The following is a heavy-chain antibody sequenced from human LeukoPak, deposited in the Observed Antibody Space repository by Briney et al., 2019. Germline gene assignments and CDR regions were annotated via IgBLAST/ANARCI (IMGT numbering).Heavy chain of an antibody. CDR1: GFTFDDYA. CDR2: ISGDGGST. D-gene: IGHD1-26*01. J-gene: IGHJ4*02. Sequence: GGSLRLSCAASGFTFDDYAMHWVRQAPGKGLEWVSLISGDGGSTYYADSVKGRFTTSRDNAKGSLYLQMDSLTAEDTAVYHCARDPRGSYYYDYWGQGTLVTVSS. CDR3: ARDPRGSYYYDY. V-gene: IGHV3-43*02.